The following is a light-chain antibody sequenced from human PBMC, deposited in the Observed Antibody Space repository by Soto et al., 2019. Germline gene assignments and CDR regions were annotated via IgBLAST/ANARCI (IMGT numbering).Light chain of an antibody. Sequence: DIQMTQSPSSLSASVGDRVTITCRASQGISNYLAWYQQKPGKVPKLLIYAASTLQPGVPSRFSGSGSGTDFTITISSLQPADVASYYSQKYTSAPWTFGQGTKVEIK. CDR1: QGISNY. CDR3: QKYTSAPWT. CDR2: AAS. J-gene: IGKJ1*01. V-gene: IGKV1-27*01.